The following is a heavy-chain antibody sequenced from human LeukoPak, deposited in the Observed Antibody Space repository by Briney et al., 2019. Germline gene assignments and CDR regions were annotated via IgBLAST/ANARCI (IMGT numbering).Heavy chain of an antibody. J-gene: IGHJ5*02. V-gene: IGHV1-69*13. CDR1: GGTFSSYA. CDR3: ARDIRRPPDFGVVIISWFDP. D-gene: IGHD3-3*01. Sequence: ASVKVSCKASGGTFSSYAISWVRQAPGQGLEWMGGSIPIFGTANYAQKFQGRVTITADESTSTAYMELSSLRSEDTAVYYCARDIRRPPDFGVVIISWFDPWGQGTLVTVSS. CDR2: SIPIFGTA.